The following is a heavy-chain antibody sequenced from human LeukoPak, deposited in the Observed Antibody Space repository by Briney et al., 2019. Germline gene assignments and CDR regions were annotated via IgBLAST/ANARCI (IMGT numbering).Heavy chain of an antibody. CDR3: ARWGDSGYDPGRAQYFDY. Sequence: PGGSLRLSCAASGFTLSRYSMNWVRQAPGKGLEWVSSISTSSSYIYYADSVKGRFTISRDNAKNSLYLQMNSLRAEDTAVYYCARWGDSGYDPGRAQYFDYWGQGTLVTVSS. V-gene: IGHV3-21*01. CDR2: ISTSSSYI. J-gene: IGHJ4*02. CDR1: GFTLSRYS. D-gene: IGHD5-12*01.